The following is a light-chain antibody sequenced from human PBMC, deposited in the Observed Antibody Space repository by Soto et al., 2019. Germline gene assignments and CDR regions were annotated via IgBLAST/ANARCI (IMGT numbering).Light chain of an antibody. CDR3: QQHNQWPIT. Sequence: IVLTQSPATLSLSPWERATLSCRASQSVSSYLAWYQQKPGQAPRLLIYYISTRATGIPARFSGSGSGTEFTLTINSLQSEDSAVYYCQQHNQWPITFGQGTRLEIK. CDR1: QSVSSY. V-gene: IGKV3-11*01. J-gene: IGKJ5*01. CDR2: YIS.